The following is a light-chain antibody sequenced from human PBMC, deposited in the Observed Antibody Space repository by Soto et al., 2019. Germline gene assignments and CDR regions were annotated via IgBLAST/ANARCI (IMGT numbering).Light chain of an antibody. V-gene: IGKV1-5*03. J-gene: IGKJ2*01. Sequence: DIQMTQSPSTLSASVQDRVTITCRASQSISNWLAWYQQKLGKATQLLIYKASSLESGVPSGFSGSGSGTEFTLTIRSLQPADFATYYCQQYSPYSYMYTFGQGTKVDIK. CDR1: QSISNW. CDR2: KAS. CDR3: QQYSPYSYMYT.